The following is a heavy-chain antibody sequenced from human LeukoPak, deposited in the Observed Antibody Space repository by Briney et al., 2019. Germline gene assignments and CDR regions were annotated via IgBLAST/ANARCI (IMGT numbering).Heavy chain of an antibody. CDR3: AREGAATFNSYYGMDV. J-gene: IGHJ6*02. D-gene: IGHD2-15*01. Sequence: SQTLSLTCAISGDSVSSNSAAWNWIRQSPSRGLEWLGRTYYRSKWYNDYAVSVKSRITINPDTSKNQFPLQLNSVTPEDAAVYYCAREGAATFNSYYGMDVWGQGTTVTVSS. CDR2: TYYRSKWYN. V-gene: IGHV6-1*01. CDR1: GDSVSSNSAA.